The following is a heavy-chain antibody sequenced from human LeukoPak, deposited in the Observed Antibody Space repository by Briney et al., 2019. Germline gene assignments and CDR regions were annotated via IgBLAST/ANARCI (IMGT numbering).Heavy chain of an antibody. V-gene: IGHV3-20*04. D-gene: IGHD5-12*01. CDR1: GFTFVDYG. CDR3: ARDPLTVATTFFDY. J-gene: IGHJ4*02. Sequence: GGSLRLSCAAPGFTFVDYGMSGVRQAPGKGLGWVSGINWNGGSTGYADSVKGRFTISRDNAKNSLYLQMNSLRAEDTAVYYCARDPLTVATTFFDYWGQGTLVTVSS. CDR2: INWNGGST.